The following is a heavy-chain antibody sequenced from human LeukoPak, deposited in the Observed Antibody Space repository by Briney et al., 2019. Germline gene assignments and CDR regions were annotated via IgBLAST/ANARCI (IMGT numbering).Heavy chain of an antibody. D-gene: IGHD4-17*01. V-gene: IGHV3-7*01. J-gene: IGHJ6*02. CDR2: IMQDGSKK. CDR1: GFTFSSYW. Sequence: PWGSLRLSCAASGFTFSSYWMSWVRQAPGEGLEWVANIMQDGSKKNYVDSVKGRFTISRDNAKNSLSLQRDSLRAEDTAVYYCARGPGYGDYVLGSYYYYGMDVWGQGTTVTVSS. CDR3: ARGPGYGDYVLGSYYYYGMDV.